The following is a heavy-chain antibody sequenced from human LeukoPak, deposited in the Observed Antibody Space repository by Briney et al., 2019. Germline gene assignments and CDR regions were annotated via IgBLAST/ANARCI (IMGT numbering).Heavy chain of an antibody. V-gene: IGHV3-48*01. Sequence: GGSLRLSCTASGFTFSIYNMNWVRQAPGKGLEWVSYISSSSSSIYYADSVRGRFTISRDNSKNTLYLQKNSLRADDTAIYYCAKSMTLQWRGFFDLWGRGTHVTVSS. CDR3: AKSMTLQWRGFFDL. J-gene: IGHJ2*01. D-gene: IGHD6-19*01. CDR1: GFTFSIYN. CDR2: ISSSSSSI.